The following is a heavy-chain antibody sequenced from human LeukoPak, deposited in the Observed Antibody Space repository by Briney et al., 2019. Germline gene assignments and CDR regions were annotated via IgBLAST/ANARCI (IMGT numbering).Heavy chain of an antibody. CDR2: INHSGST. J-gene: IGHJ4*02. Sequence: PSETLSLTCAVYGGSFSCHYWTWIRQPPGKGLEWIGEINHSGSTTYNPSLNSRVTISVDTSKNQFSLRLSSVTAADTAVYYCARPRYGSGSHDSWGQGTLATVSS. CDR3: ARPRYGSGSHDS. V-gene: IGHV4-34*01. CDR1: GGSFSCHY. D-gene: IGHD3-10*01.